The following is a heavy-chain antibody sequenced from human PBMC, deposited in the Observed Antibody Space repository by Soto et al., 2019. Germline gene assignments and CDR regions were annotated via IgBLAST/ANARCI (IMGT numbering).Heavy chain of an antibody. CDR1: GDTFNRYA. J-gene: IGHJ4*02. Sequence: QVQLEQSGAEVKTLGSSVKVSCKASGDTFNRYAISWVRQAPGQGLEWMGGIIHIFGTANYAPQFQNRVTITAAESTSTAYMELTSLKSEDTAVYFCARGARFLEWLSFDHWGQGTLVTVSS. V-gene: IGHV1-69*12. CDR2: IIHIFGTA. D-gene: IGHD3-3*01. CDR3: ARGARFLEWLSFDH.